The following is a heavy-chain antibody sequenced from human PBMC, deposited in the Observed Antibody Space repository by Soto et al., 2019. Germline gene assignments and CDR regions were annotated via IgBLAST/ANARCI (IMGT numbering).Heavy chain of an antibody. D-gene: IGHD3-3*01. CDR3: ASRITIFGVVIPSYYYYGMDV. J-gene: IGHJ6*02. CDR2: IIPIFGTA. CDR1: GGTFSSYA. Sequence: VKVSCKASGGTFSSYAISWVRQAPGQGLEWMGGIIPIFGTANYAQKFQGRVTITADESTSTAYMELSSLRSEDTAVYYCASRITIFGVVIPSYYYYGMDVWGQGTTVTVYS. V-gene: IGHV1-69*13.